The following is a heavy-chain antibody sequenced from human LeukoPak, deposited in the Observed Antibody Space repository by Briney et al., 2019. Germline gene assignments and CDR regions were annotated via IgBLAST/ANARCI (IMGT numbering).Heavy chain of an antibody. J-gene: IGHJ4*02. Sequence: GESLKISCKGSGYSFISHWIAWVRQVPGRGLEWMGIIYPGDSDTRYSPSFHGQVTISADEYISTAYLQWSSLKASDTAVYYCAKERYRPKSLDYWGQGTLVTVSS. CDR2: IYPGDSDT. CDR3: AKERYRPKSLDY. V-gene: IGHV5-51*01. D-gene: IGHD1-1*01. CDR1: GYSFISHW.